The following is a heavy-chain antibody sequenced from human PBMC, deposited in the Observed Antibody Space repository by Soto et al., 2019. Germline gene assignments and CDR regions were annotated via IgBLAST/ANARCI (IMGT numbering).Heavy chain of an antibody. J-gene: IGHJ5*02. V-gene: IGHV4-34*01. D-gene: IGHD3-16*02. CDR3: ARLDDYMWGSYRPLRRFDP. CDR2: INHSGRT. Sequence: QVQLQQWGAGLLKPSETLSLTCAVYGGSFSGYYWSWIRQPPGKGLEWIGEINHSGRTNYNPSIMSPVTISVDTSKNHFSLKLSSVTAADTAVYYCARLDDYMWGSYRPLRRFDPWGQGTLVTVSS. CDR1: GGSFSGYY.